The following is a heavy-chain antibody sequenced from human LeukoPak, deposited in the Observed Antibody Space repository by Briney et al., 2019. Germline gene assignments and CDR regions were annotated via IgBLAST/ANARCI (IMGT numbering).Heavy chain of an antibody. CDR3: ASVGDLDAFDI. Sequence: PSETLSLTCAVSGGSISSGGYSWSWIQQPPGKGLEWIGYIYHSGSTYYNPSLKSRVTISVDRSKNQFSLKLSSVTAADTAVYYCASVGDLDAFDIWGQGTMVTVSS. V-gene: IGHV4-30-2*01. CDR2: IYHSGST. CDR1: GGSISSGGYS. J-gene: IGHJ3*02.